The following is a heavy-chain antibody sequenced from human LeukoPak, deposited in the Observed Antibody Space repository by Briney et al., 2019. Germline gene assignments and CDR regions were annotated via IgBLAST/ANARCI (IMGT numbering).Heavy chain of an antibody. CDR1: GYTFTGYY. J-gene: IGHJ4*02. V-gene: IGHV1-2*02. Sequence: ASVKVSCKASGYTFTGYYMHWVRQAPGQGLEWMGWINPDSGGTNYAQKFQGRVTMTRDTSISTAYMELSRLRSDDTAVYYWARVGLYSSGWPDYWGQGTLVTVSS. CDR3: ARVGLYSSGWPDY. D-gene: IGHD6-19*01. CDR2: INPDSGGT.